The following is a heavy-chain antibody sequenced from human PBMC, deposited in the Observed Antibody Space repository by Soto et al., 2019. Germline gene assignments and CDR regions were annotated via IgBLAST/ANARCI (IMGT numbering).Heavy chain of an antibody. CDR1: GGSISSGGYY. CDR3: ARGPGPPYHYYSGMDV. J-gene: IGHJ6*02. D-gene: IGHD7-27*01. CDR2: IYYSGST. Sequence: SETLSLTCTVSGGSISSGGYYWSWIRQHPGKGLEWIGYIYYSGSTYYNPSLKSRVTISVDTSKNQFSLKLSSVTAADTAVYYCARGPGPPYHYYSGMDVWGHGTTVTVSS. V-gene: IGHV4-31*03.